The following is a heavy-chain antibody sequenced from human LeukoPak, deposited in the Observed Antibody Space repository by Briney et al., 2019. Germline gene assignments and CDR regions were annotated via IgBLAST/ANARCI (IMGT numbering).Heavy chain of an antibody. D-gene: IGHD3-22*01. CDR2: INTNTGNP. J-gene: IGHJ4*02. CDR3: ARGLDSSGYYNEYYFDY. Sequence: ASVKVSCKASGYTFTSYAMNWVRQAPGQGLEWMGWINTNTGNPTYAQGFTGRFVFSLDTSVSTAYLQISSLKAEDTAVYYCARGLDSSGYYNEYYFDYWGQGTLVTVSS. V-gene: IGHV7-4-1*02. CDR1: GYTFTSYA.